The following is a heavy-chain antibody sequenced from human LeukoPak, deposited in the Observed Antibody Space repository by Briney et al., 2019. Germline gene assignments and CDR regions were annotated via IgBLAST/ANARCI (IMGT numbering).Heavy chain of an antibody. CDR2: IGSNISTI. CDR3: AKPRGNYYDSSDYYQIYY. V-gene: IGHV3-48*01. D-gene: IGHD3-22*01. J-gene: IGHJ4*02. Sequence: PGGSLRLSCAASGLAFSSYSMNWVRQAPGKGLEWVSYIGSNISTIYYADSVKGRFTISRDNSMDTLYLQLGSLRAEDTAVYYCAKPRGNYYDSSDYYQIYYWGQGALVTVSS. CDR1: GLAFSSYS.